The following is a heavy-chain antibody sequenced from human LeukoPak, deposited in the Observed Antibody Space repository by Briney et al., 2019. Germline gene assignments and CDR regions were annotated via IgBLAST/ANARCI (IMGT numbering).Heavy chain of an antibody. V-gene: IGHV4-34*01. CDR3: ARVRTAMVRYYCYYYMDV. D-gene: IGHD5-18*01. CDR2: INHSGST. Sequence: PSETLSLTCAVYGGSFSGYYWSWIRQPPGKGLEWIGEINHSGSTNYNPSLKSRVTISVDTSKNQFSLKLSSVTAADTAVYYCARVRTAMVRYYCYYYMDVWGKGTTVTVSS. J-gene: IGHJ6*03. CDR1: GGSFSGYY.